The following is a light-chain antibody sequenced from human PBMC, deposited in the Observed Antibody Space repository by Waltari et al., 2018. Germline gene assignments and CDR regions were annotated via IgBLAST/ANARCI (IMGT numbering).Light chain of an antibody. Sequence: EIVLTQSPGTLSLSPGERATLSCRASQSVRSSYLAWYQLKPGQAPRLLIYGASSRATGIPDRCSGRGSGTDFTLTISRLEPEDVAVYYCQQYGSSPKTFGQGTKLEIK. CDR3: QQYGSSPKT. CDR2: GAS. J-gene: IGKJ2*01. CDR1: QSVRSSY. V-gene: IGKV3-20*01.